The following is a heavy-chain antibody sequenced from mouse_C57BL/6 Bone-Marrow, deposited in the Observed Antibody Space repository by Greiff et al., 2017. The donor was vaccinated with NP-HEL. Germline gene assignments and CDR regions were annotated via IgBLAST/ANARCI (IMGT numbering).Heavy chain of an antibody. CDR1: GYTFTDYY. D-gene: IGHD3-2*02. CDR3: ARRHSSGYYFDY. Sequence: QVHVKQSGAELVRPGASVKLSCKASGYTFTDYYINWVKQRPGQGLEWIARIYPGSGNTYYNEKFKGKATLTAEKSSSTAYMQLSSLTSEDSAVYFCARRHSSGYYFDYWGQGTTLTVSS. CDR2: IYPGSGNT. J-gene: IGHJ2*01. V-gene: IGHV1-76*01.